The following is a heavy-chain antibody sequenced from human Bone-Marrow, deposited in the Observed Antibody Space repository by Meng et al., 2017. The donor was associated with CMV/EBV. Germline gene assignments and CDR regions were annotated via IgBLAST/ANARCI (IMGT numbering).Heavy chain of an antibody. V-gene: IGHV3-74*01. D-gene: IGHD5-18*01. CDR2: INSDGSST. CDR1: GFTFSSYW. CDR3: ARNTAMAHYGMDV. J-gene: IGHJ6*02. Sequence: GESLKISCAASGFTFSSYWMHWVRQAPGKGLVWVSRINSDGSSTSYADSVKGRFTISRDNSKNTLYLQMNSLRAEDTAVYYCARNTAMAHYGMDVWGQGNTVTVSS.